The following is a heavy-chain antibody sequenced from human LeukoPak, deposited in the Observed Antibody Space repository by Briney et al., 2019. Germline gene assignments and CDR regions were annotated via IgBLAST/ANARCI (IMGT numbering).Heavy chain of an antibody. CDR3: AKDHQGGSLYTHFDY. CDR2: ISDST. D-gene: IGHD2-2*02. Sequence: PGGSLRLSCAASGFTFSSYAMSWVRQAPGKGLEWVSTISDSTYYADSVKGRFTISRDNSKSTLYLQMNSLRAEDTATYYCAKDHQGGSLYTHFDYWGRGTLVTVSS. V-gene: IGHV3-23*01. CDR1: GFTFSSYA. J-gene: IGHJ4*02.